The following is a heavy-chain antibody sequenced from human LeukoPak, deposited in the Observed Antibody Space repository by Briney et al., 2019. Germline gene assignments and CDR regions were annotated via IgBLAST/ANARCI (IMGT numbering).Heavy chain of an antibody. CDR1: GFTFSNYG. CDR2: ISYDGSNK. CDR3: TRGQSYCGADCYSD. J-gene: IGHJ4*02. D-gene: IGHD2-21*02. V-gene: IGHV3-30*03. Sequence: GGSLRLSCAASGFTFSNYGMHWVRQAPGKGLEWVAVISYDGSNKYYADSVKGRFTISRDNSKNTVFLQMNSLRVEDTALYYCTRGQSYCGADCYSDWGQGTLVTVSS.